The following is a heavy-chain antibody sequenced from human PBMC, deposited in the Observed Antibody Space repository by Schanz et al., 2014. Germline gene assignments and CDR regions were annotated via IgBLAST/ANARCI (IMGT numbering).Heavy chain of an antibody. CDR1: EFTFRDYY. CDR3: ARDGDRFYHNYYMDV. D-gene: IGHD4-17*01. J-gene: IGHJ6*03. CDR2: ISGSGGST. V-gene: IGHV3-11*04. Sequence: VQLVESGGGLVKPGGSLRLSCEASEFTFRDYYMSWIRQAPGKGLEWVSAISGSGGSTYYADSVKGRFTVSRDNARNSLYLHMNTLGAEDTAVYYCARDGDRFYHNYYMDVWGKGTTVTVSS.